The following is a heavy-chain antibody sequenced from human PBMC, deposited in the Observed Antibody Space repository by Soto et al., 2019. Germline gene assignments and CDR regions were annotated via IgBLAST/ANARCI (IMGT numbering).Heavy chain of an antibody. J-gene: IGHJ6*02. Sequence: SVKVSCKASGGTFSSYAISWVRQAPGQGLEWMGGIIPIFGTANYAQKFQGRVTITADESTRTLYMELGSLRSDDTAVYYCAIAHSYQKYDMDVWGQGTTVTVS. CDR3: AIAHSYQKYDMDV. V-gene: IGHV1-69*13. CDR1: GGTFSSYA. CDR2: IIPIFGTA. D-gene: IGHD2-21*01.